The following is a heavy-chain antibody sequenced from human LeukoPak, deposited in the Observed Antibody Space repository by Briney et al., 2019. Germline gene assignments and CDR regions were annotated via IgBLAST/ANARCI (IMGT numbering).Heavy chain of an antibody. CDR3: AKDRGQLVPKYNWFDP. CDR2: ISSSGSST. D-gene: IGHD6-6*01. CDR1: GFTFSSYA. J-gene: IGHJ5*02. Sequence: GGSLRLSCAASGFTFSSYAMSWARQAPGKGLEWVSAISSSGSSTYYADSVKGRFTISRDNSKNTLYLQMNSLRAEDTAVYYCAKDRGQLVPKYNWFDPWGQGTLVTVSS. V-gene: IGHV3-23*01.